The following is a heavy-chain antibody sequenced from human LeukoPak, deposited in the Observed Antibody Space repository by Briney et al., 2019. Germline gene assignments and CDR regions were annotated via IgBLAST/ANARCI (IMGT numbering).Heavy chain of an antibody. V-gene: IGHV3-7*01. CDR1: GFTFSSYW. J-gene: IGHJ4*02. CDR2: IKQDGSEK. CDR3: ARRKHPNQYYDFWSGYFIFDY. D-gene: IGHD3-3*01. Sequence: GGSLRLSCAASGFTFSSYWMSWVRQAPGKGLEWVANIKQDGSEKYYVDSVKGRFTISRDNAKNSLYLQMNSLRAEDTAVYYCARRKHPNQYYDFWSGYFIFDYWGQGTLVTVSS.